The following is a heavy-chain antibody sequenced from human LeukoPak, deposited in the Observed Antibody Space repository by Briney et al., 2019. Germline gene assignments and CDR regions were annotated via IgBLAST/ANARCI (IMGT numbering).Heavy chain of an antibody. CDR1: GYTFTGYY. Sequence: GASVKVSCTASGYTFTGYYMHWVRQAPGQGLEWMGWINPNSGGTNYAQKFQGRVTMTRDTSISTAYMELSRLRSDDTAVYYCARDVCSSTSCYAYWGQGTLVTVSS. CDR3: ARDVCSSTSCYAY. V-gene: IGHV1-2*02. CDR2: INPNSGGT. D-gene: IGHD2-2*01. J-gene: IGHJ4*02.